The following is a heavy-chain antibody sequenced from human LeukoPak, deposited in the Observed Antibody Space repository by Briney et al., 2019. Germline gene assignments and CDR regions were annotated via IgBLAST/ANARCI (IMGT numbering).Heavy chain of an antibody. D-gene: IGHD5-12*01. Sequence: GGSLRLSCAASGFTFSSYWMRWVRQAPGKGLVWVSRIKSDGSSTSNADSVKGRFTISRDNAKNTLYLQMNSLRVEDTAVYYCARDSAPYSGYGFFDYWGQGTLVTVSS. V-gene: IGHV3-74*01. CDR3: ARDSAPYSGYGFFDY. J-gene: IGHJ4*02. CDR1: GFTFSSYW. CDR2: IKSDGSST.